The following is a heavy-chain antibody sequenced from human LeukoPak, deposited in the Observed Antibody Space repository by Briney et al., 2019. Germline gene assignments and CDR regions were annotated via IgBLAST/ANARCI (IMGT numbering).Heavy chain of an antibody. J-gene: IGHJ4*02. CDR2: ISISGSSI. V-gene: IGHV3-48*04. D-gene: IGHD3-10*01. CDR1: GFIFSTYS. Sequence: PGGSLRLSCAASGFIFSTYSMIWVRQAPGKGLEWVAYISISGSSIYYADAVKGRFTISRDNAKNSLYLQGKSLRVDGTAVYYCARERFHGSGAPKYDFWGQGTLVTVSS. CDR3: ARERFHGSGAPKYDF.